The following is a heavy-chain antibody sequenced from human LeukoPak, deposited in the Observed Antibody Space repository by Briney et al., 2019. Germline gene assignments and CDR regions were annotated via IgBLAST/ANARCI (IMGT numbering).Heavy chain of an antibody. D-gene: IGHD2-15*01. V-gene: IGHV1-8*03. J-gene: IGHJ6*03. CDR2: MNPNSGNT. CDR3: ARVESSHYYYYYYMDV. CDR1: GYTFTSYD. Sequence: GASVKVSCKASGYTFTSYDINWVRQATGQGLEWMGWMNPNSGNTGYAQKFQGRVTITRNTSISTAYMELSSLRSEDTAVYYCARVESSHYYYYYYMDVWGKGTTVTISS.